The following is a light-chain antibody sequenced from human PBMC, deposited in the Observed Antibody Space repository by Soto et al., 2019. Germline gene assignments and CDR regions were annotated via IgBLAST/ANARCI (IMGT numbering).Light chain of an antibody. J-gene: IGLJ2*01. V-gene: IGLV2-14*03. CDR1: SSDVGGYNY. CDR3: SSYTRSSTRV. CDR2: DVS. Sequence: QSVLTQPRSASGSPGQSITISCTGTSSDVGGYNYVSWYQQHPAKAPKLIIFDVSKRPSGVPNRFSGSKSGNTASLTISGLQAEDEADYYCSSYTRSSTRVFGGGTKVTVL.